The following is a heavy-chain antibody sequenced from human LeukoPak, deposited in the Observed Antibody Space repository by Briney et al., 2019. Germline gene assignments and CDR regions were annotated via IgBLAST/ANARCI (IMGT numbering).Heavy chain of an antibody. CDR1: GFTVSSNY. J-gene: IGHJ3*02. CDR2: ISSSSSTI. CDR3: AKAGGNYSLGAFDI. Sequence: GGSLRLSCAASGFTVSSNYMNWVRQAPGKGLEWVSYISSSSSTIYYADSVKGRFTISRDNAKNSLYLQMNSLRAEDTAIYYCAKAGGNYSLGAFDIWGQGTIVTVSS. V-gene: IGHV3-48*04. D-gene: IGHD1-26*01.